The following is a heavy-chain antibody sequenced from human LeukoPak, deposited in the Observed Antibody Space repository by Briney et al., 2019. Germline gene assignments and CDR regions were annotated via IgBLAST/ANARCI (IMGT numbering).Heavy chain of an antibody. J-gene: IGHJ4*02. Sequence: SETLSLTCAVYGGSFSGYYWSWIRQPPGKGLEWIGEINHSGSTNYNPSLKGRVTISVDTSKNQFSLKLSSVTAADTAVYYCAKIGWFGEFDYWGQGTLVTVSS. CDR3: AKIGWFGEFDY. D-gene: IGHD3-10*01. V-gene: IGHV4-34*01. CDR2: INHSGST. CDR1: GGSFSGYY.